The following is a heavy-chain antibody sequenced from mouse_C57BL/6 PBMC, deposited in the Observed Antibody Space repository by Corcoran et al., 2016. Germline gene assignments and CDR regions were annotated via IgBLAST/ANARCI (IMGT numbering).Heavy chain of an antibody. V-gene: IGHV1-9*01. CDR1: GYTFTGYW. CDR3: ARSFYSNYVGWFAY. Sequence: QVQLQQSGDELMKPGASVKLYCKATGYTFTGYWIEWVKQRPGHGLEWIGEILPGSGSTNYNEKFKGKTTFTADTSSNTAYTQLSSLTTEDSAIYYCARSFYSNYVGWFAYWGQGTLVIVSA. J-gene: IGHJ3*01. D-gene: IGHD2-5*01. CDR2: ILPGSGST.